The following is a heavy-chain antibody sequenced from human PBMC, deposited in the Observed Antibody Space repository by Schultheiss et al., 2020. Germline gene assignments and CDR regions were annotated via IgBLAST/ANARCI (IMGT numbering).Heavy chain of an antibody. V-gene: IGHV5-51*01. CDR1: GYSFTTYW. CDR3: ARLGYGSGSTYAFDI. D-gene: IGHD3-10*01. CDR2: IYPGDSDT. J-gene: IGHJ3*02. Sequence: GGSLRLSCKGSGYSFTTYWIGWVRQMPGKGLEWMGIIYPGDSDTRYSPSFQGHVSISADKSISTAYLQWRSLQASDTAMYYCARLGYGSGSTYAFDIWGQGTMVTVSS.